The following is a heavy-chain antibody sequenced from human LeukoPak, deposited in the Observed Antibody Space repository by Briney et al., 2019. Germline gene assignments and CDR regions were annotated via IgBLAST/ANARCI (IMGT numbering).Heavy chain of an antibody. Sequence: ASVKVSCKASGGTFSSYAFSWVRQAPGQGLEWMGRIIPILGIANYAQKFQGRVTITADKSTSTAYMELSSLRSEDTAVYYCARDSRGGSCYDSWGQGTLVTVSS. J-gene: IGHJ4*02. D-gene: IGHD2-15*01. CDR2: IIPILGIA. CDR3: ARDSRGGSCYDS. V-gene: IGHV1-69*04. CDR1: GGTFSSYA.